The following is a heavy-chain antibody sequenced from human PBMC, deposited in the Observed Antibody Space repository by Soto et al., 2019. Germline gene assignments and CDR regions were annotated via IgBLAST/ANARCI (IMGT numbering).Heavy chain of an antibody. J-gene: IGHJ3*01. Sequence: PGGSLRLSCAASGFTLRNYDMYWVRQVTGEGLEWVSGIGTGGDTHYSGSVKGRFTISRENAQNSLFLQMDSLRAGDTAVYYCVRGGLQRRGLDVFVVWGPGPMVTVS. CDR2: IGTGGDT. CDR1: GFTLRNYD. D-gene: IGHD1-1*01. CDR3: VRGGLQRRGLDVFVV. V-gene: IGHV3-13*01.